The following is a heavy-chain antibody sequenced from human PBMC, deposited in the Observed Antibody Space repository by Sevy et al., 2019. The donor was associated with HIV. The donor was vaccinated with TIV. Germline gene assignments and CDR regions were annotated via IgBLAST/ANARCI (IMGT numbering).Heavy chain of an antibody. CDR1: GGSISSYY. CDR3: ARGSHDLWSRSPPNYYYYMDV. J-gene: IGHJ6*03. V-gene: IGHV4-59*01. Sequence: SETLSLTCTVSGGSISSYYWSWIRQPPGKGLEWIGYIYYSGSTNYNPSLRSRVTISLDTTKNQFSLKLNSVTAADTAVYYCARGSHDLWSRSPPNYYYYMDVWGKGTTVTVSS. D-gene: IGHD3-3*01. CDR2: IYYSGST.